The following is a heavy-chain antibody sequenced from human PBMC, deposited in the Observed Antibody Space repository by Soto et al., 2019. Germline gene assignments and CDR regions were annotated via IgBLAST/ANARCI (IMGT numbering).Heavy chain of an antibody. CDR3: AKWDEVAGTAFDI. Sequence: GGSLRLSCAASGFTFSSYGMHWVRQAPGKGLEWVAVISYDGSNKYYADSVKGRFTISRDNSKNTLYLQMNSLRAEDTAVYYCAKWDEVAGTAFDIWGQGTMVTVSS. CDR1: GFTFSSYG. CDR2: ISYDGSNK. J-gene: IGHJ3*02. V-gene: IGHV3-30*18. D-gene: IGHD6-19*01.